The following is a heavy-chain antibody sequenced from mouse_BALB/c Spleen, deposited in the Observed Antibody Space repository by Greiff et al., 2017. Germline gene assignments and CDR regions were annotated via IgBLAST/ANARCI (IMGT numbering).Heavy chain of an antibody. D-gene: IGHD1-1*01. J-gene: IGHJ4*01. Sequence: QVQLQQSGAELVRPGVSVKISCKGSGYTFTDYAMHWVKQSHAKSLEWIGVISTYYGDASYNQKFKGKATMTVDKSSSTAYMELARLTSEDSAIYYCARGEVVGGNYAMDYWGQGTSVTVSS. V-gene: IGHV1S137*01. CDR2: ISTYYGDA. CDR3: ARGEVVGGNYAMDY. CDR1: GYTFTDYA.